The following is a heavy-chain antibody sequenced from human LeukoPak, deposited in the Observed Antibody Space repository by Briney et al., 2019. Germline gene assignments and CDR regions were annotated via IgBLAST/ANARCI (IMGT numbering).Heavy chain of an antibody. CDR2: VKSKADDGTT. D-gene: IGHD3-10*01. Sequence: PGGSLRLSCAVSGFTFSNAWMSWVRQAPGKGLEWVGRVKSKADDGTTDYAAPVQGRFTISRDDSKNTLSLQMNSLKTEDTAVYYCATEGGWGSCYGDDAFDMWGQGTMVTVSS. J-gene: IGHJ3*02. CDR1: GFTFSNAW. CDR3: ATEGGWGSCYGDDAFDM. V-gene: IGHV3-15*01.